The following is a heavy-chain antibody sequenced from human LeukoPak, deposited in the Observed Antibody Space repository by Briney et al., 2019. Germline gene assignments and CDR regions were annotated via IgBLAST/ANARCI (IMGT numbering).Heavy chain of an antibody. D-gene: IGHD6-13*01. CDR3: AEGAYSISWYYFDY. Sequence: ETLSLTCAVYGGSFSGYYWSWIRQPPGKGLEWVGRIKSKTDGGTTDYVAPVKGRFTISRDDSKNTLYLQMNSLKTEDTAVYYCAEGAYSISWYYFDYWGQGTLVTVSS. V-gene: IGHV3-15*01. CDR2: IKSKTDGGTT. CDR1: GGSFSGYY. J-gene: IGHJ4*02.